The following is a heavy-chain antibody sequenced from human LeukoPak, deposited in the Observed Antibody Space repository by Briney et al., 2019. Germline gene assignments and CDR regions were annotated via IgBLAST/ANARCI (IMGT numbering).Heavy chain of an antibody. V-gene: IGHV4-39*07. CDR3: ARLGDYYDSSGYAFD. D-gene: IGHD3-22*01. J-gene: IGHJ4*02. CDR1: GGSISSSSYC. CDR2: IYYSGST. Sequence: SETLSLTCTVSGGSISSSSYCWGWIRQPPGKGLEWIGSIYYSGSTYYNPSLKSRVTISVDTSKNQFSLKLSSVTAADTAVYYCARLGDYYDSSGYAFDWGQGTLVTVSS.